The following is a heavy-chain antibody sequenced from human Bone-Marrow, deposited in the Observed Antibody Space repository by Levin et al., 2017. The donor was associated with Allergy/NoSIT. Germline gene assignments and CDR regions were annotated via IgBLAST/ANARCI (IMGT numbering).Heavy chain of an antibody. D-gene: IGHD6-25*01. CDR1: GFTFSSYE. J-gene: IGHJ4*02. Sequence: PGESLKISCAASGFTFSSYEMNWVRQAPGKGLEWVSYISSSGSTIYYADSVKGRFTISRDNAKNSLYLQMNSLRAEDTAVYYCARDCGYGAWSEPLDYWGQGTLVTVSS. CDR2: ISSSGSTI. V-gene: IGHV3-48*03. CDR3: ARDCGYGAWSEPLDY.